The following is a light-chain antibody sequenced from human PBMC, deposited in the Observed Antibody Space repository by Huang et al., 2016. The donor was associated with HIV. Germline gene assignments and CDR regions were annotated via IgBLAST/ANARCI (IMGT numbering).Light chain of an antibody. CDR1: QSVSTN. CDR3: QQHIDWPIT. Sequence: EIVMTQSPGPLSVSVGEGVTLPCRASQSVSTNLAWYQRKPGQAPRLLMYGASTRATGSPARFSGSGSGTDFTLTISSLQSEDFAVYYCQQHIDWPITFGQGTRLEIK. V-gene: IGKV3-15*01. CDR2: GAS. J-gene: IGKJ5*01.